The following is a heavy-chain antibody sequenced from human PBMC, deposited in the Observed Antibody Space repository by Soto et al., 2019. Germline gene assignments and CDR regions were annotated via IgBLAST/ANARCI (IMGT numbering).Heavy chain of an antibody. CDR3: AKNGHPPYYYYGLDV. V-gene: IGHV1-3*01. Sequence: GASVTVSCTASGYTFTSYSMHWVRQAPGQRLEWMGWINAGNCNTKYSQKLQGRATMTIDTSTGTAYMEVRILTSDVTALYYCAKNGHPPYYYYGLDVWGQGTKVTVSS. J-gene: IGHJ6*02. CDR1: GYTFTSYS. D-gene: IGHD2-8*01. CDR2: INAGNCNT.